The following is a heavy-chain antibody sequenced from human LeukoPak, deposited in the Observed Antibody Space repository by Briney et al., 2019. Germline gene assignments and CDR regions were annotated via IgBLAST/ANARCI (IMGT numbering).Heavy chain of an antibody. CDR1: GGSISSSSYY. D-gene: IGHD6-13*01. J-gene: IGHJ6*03. CDR2: IYYSGST. Sequence: PSETLSLTCTVSGGSISSSSYYWGWIRQPPGKGLEWIGSIYYSGSTYYNPSLKSRVTISVDTSKNQFSLKLSSVTAADAAVYYCARSTSSSWAGKIYYYYYYMDVWGKGTTVTVSS. V-gene: IGHV4-39*07. CDR3: ARSTSSSWAGKIYYYYYYMDV.